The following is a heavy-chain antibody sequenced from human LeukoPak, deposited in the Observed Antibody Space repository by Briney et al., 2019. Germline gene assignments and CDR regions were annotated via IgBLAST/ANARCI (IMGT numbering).Heavy chain of an antibody. Sequence: PSETLSLTCAVSGGSISSGGYSWSWIRQPPGKGLEWIGYIYHSGSTYYNPSLKSRVTISVDRSKNQFSLKLSSVTAADTAVYYCASYCSGGSCYPNDAFDIWGRGTMVTVSS. CDR1: GGSISSGGYS. V-gene: IGHV4-30-2*01. CDR2: IYHSGST. CDR3: ASYCSGGSCYPNDAFDI. J-gene: IGHJ3*02. D-gene: IGHD2-15*01.